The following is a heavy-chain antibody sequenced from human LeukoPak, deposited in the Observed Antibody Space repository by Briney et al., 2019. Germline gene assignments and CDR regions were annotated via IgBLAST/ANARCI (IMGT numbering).Heavy chain of an antibody. CDR1: GFTFSSYA. D-gene: IGHD2-2*01. V-gene: IGHV3-23*01. J-gene: IGHJ4*02. Sequence: GGSLRLSCAASGFTFSSYAMSWVRQAPGKGLERVSAISGSGGSTYYADSVKGRFTISRDNSKNTLYLQMNSLRAEDTAVYYCAKAHTEYQLLSGFYWGQGTLVTVSS. CDR2: ISGSGGST. CDR3: AKAHTEYQLLSGFY.